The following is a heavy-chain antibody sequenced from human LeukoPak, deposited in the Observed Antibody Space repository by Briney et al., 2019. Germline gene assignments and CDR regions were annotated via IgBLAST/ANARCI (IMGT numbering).Heavy chain of an antibody. V-gene: IGHV4-59*01. Sequence: SETLSLTCTVSGGSISSYYWSWIRQPPGKGLEWIGYIYYSGSTNYNPSPKSRVTISVDTSKNQFSLKLSSVTAADTAVYYCARDGPPGGYDFWSGYYPGMDVWGQGTTVTVSS. CDR3: ARDGPPGGYDFWSGYYPGMDV. CDR1: GGSISSYY. J-gene: IGHJ6*02. CDR2: IYYSGST. D-gene: IGHD3-3*01.